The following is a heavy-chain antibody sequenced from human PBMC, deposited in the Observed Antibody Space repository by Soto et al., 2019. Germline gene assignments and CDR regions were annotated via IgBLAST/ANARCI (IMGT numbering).Heavy chain of an antibody. CDR3: VRQTPPGSSSHGLDF. Sequence: GESLKISCKGSGYSFTSSWLGWVRQMPGKGLEWMGIIYPVDSDTRYSPSFQGQVTISADKSISTAYLQWSSLKASDTAMYYCVRQTPPGSSSHGLDFWGQGTLVTVSS. J-gene: IGHJ4*02. V-gene: IGHV5-51*01. CDR2: IYPVDSDT. D-gene: IGHD6-6*01. CDR1: GYSFTSSW.